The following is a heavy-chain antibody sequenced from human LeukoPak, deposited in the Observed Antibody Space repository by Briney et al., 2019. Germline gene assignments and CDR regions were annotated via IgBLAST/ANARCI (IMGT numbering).Heavy chain of an antibody. J-gene: IGHJ4*02. V-gene: IGHV3-23*01. CDR2: ISGSGGST. Sequence: GGSLRLSCAASGFTFSSYAMSWVRQAPGKGLEWVSAISGSGGSTYYADPVKGRFTISRDNSRNTLYLQMNSPRAEDTAVYYCAILPGYSSGWYEVNYWGQGTLVTVSS. CDR1: GFTFSSYA. CDR3: AILPGYSSGWYEVNY. D-gene: IGHD6-13*01.